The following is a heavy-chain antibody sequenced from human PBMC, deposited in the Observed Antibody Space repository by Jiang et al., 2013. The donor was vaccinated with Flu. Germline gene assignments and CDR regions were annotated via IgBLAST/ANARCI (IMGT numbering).Heavy chain of an antibody. V-gene: IGHV4-59*01. D-gene: IGHD2-21*02. Sequence: LLKPSETLSLTCTVSGGSISSYYWSWIRQPPGKGLEWIGYIYYSGSTNYNPSLKSRVTISVDTSKNQFSLKLSSVTAADTAVYYCAREDLAYCGGDCQHWYFDLWGRGTLVTVSS. CDR2: IYYSGST. J-gene: IGHJ2*01. CDR1: GGSISSYY. CDR3: AREDLAYCGGDCQHWYFDL.